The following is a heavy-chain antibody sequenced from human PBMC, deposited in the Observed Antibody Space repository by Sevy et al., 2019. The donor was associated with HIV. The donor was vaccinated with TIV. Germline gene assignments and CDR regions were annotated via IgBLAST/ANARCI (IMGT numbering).Heavy chain of an antibody. CDR1: GFTFSSYE. CDR2: ISSSGSTI. D-gene: IGHD6-13*01. CDR3: ARVGVRYSSSFSYDAFDI. V-gene: IGHV3-48*03. Sequence: GGSLRLSCAASGFTFSSYEMNWVRQAPGKGLEWVSYISSSGSTIYYADSVKGRFTISRDNAKNSLYLQMNSLRAEDTAVYYCARVGVRYSSSFSYDAFDIWGQGTMVTVSS. J-gene: IGHJ3*02.